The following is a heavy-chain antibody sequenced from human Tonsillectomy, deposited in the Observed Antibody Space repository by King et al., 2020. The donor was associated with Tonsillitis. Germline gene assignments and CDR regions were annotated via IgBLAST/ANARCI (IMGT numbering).Heavy chain of an antibody. CDR3: AGQWLAEVWFGP. Sequence: VQLQQWGAGLLKPSETLSLTCVVYGEPFNGYFWSWIRQSPGKGLEWIGDINHRGVTTYNPSLRGRLAMSVDTSKNHFSLKLNSVTAAETAVYYCAGQWLAEVWFGPWGQGTPVTVSS. D-gene: IGHD6-19*01. CDR2: INHRGVT. V-gene: IGHV4-34*01. J-gene: IGHJ5*02. CDR1: GEPFNGYF.